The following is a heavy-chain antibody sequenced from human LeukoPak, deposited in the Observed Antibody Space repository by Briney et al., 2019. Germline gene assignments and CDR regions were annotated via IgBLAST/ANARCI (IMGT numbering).Heavy chain of an antibody. J-gene: IGHJ6*03. D-gene: IGHD2-8*01. V-gene: IGHV5-51*01. CDR1: GYSFTTYW. CDR3: ARLAYCSNDVCYSNYYYSMDV. CDR2: IYLGDSYT. Sequence: GESLKISCKGSGYSFTTYWVAWVRQIPGKGLEWMGIIYLGDSYTRYSPSFQGQVTISADKSISTAYLQWSSLKASDTAMYYCARLAYCSNDVCYSNYYYSMDVWGKGTTVTVSS.